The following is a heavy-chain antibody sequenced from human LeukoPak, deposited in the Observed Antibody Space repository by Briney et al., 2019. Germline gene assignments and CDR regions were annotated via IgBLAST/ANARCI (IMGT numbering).Heavy chain of an antibody. D-gene: IGHD7-27*01. CDR1: GYSIRSSDY. CDR2: IYLSGSGGT. J-gene: IGHJ4*02. CDR3: AREPKPPAGGQLGIFDS. Sequence: PSETLSLTCSVSGYSIRSSDYWGWIRQPPGKGLEWIGSIYLSGSGGTYYNPSLKSRVTISGDTSKNQFSLKLSSVTAADTAVYYCAREPKPPAGGQLGIFDSWGQGALVTVSS. V-gene: IGHV4-38-2*02.